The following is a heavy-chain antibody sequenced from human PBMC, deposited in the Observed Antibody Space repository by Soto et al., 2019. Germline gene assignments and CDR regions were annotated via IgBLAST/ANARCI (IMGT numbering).Heavy chain of an antibody. CDR2: IYYTGST. V-gene: IGHV4-59*01. J-gene: IGHJ4*02. Sequence: SETLSLTCTVSGGSISSYYWSWIRQPPGKGLEWIGYIYYTGSTNYNPSLKSRVTISVDTSKNQFSLKLSSVTAADTAVYYCARGEGSSSWYYYFDYWGQGTLVTVSS. CDR3: ARGEGSSSWYYYFDY. D-gene: IGHD6-13*01. CDR1: GGSISSYY.